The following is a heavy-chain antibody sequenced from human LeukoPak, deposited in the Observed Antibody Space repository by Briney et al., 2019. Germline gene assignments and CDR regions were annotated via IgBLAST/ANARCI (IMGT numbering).Heavy chain of an antibody. CDR3: ARHPRPWSGYYRRGFDY. Sequence: SETLSLTCTVSGGSISSYYWSWIRQPPGKGLEWIGSIYYSGSTYYNPSLKSRVTISVDTSKNQFSLKLSSVTAADTAVYYCARHPRPWSGYYRRGFDYWGQGTLVTVSS. J-gene: IGHJ4*02. CDR1: GGSISSYY. CDR2: IYYSGST. D-gene: IGHD3-3*01. V-gene: IGHV4-39*01.